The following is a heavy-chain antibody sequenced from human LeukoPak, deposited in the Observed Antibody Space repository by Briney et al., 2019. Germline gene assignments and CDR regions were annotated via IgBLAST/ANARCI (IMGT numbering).Heavy chain of an antibody. J-gene: IGHJ4*02. V-gene: IGHV4-59*01. CDR1: GGSISSYY. CDR3: ARGGHYGLDY. D-gene: IGHD3-10*01. CDR2: NDYTGGA. Sequence: SETLSLTCTVSGGSISSYYWSWIRQPPGKGLEWIGNNDYTGGANYNPSLKSRVTISVDTSKNQFSLKLSSVTAADTAVYYCARGGHYGLDYWGQGTLVTVSS.